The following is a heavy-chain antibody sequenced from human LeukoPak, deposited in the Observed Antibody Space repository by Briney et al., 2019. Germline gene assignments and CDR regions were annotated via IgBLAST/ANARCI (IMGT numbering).Heavy chain of an antibody. D-gene: IGHD6-13*01. CDR1: GGSISSYY. CDR2: IYYSGST. V-gene: IGHV4-59*01. J-gene: IGHJ4*02. CDR3: ARVTGYMVEDYFDY. Sequence: SETLSLTCTVSGGSISSYYWSWIRQPPGKGLEWIGYIYYSGSTNYNPSLKSRVTISVDTSKNRFSLRLSSVTAADTAVYYCARVTGYMVEDYFDYWGQGTLVTVSS.